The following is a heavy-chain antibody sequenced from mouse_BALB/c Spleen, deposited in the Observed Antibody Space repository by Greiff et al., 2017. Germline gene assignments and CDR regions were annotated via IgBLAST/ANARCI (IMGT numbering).Heavy chain of an antibody. CDR2: ISSGGST. D-gene: IGHD1-1*01. CDR1: GFTFSSYA. Sequence: EVMLVESGGGLVKPGGSLKLSCAASGFTFSSYAMSWVRQTPEKRLEWVASISSGGSTYYPDSVKGRFTISRDNARNILYLQMSSLRSEDTAMYYCARGGILYYYGSTPFDYWGQGTTLTVSS. V-gene: IGHV5-6-5*01. CDR3: ARGGILYYYGSTPFDY. J-gene: IGHJ2*01.